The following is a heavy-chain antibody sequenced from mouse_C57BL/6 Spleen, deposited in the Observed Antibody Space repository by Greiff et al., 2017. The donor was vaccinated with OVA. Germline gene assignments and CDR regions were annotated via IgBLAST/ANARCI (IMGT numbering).Heavy chain of an antibody. CDR2: IYPGDGDT. CDR1: GYAFSSSW. J-gene: IGHJ4*01. Sequence: QVQLQQSGPELVKPGASVKISCKASGYAFSSSWMNWVKQRPGKGLEWIGRIYPGDGDTNYNGKFKGKATLTAAKSSSTAYMQLSSLTSEDSAVYFCAREGFILGAMDYWGQGTSVTVSS. D-gene: IGHD1-1*01. CDR3: AREGFILGAMDY. V-gene: IGHV1-82*01.